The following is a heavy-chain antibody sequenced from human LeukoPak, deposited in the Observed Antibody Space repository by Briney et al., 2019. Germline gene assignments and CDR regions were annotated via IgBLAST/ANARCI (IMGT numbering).Heavy chain of an antibody. D-gene: IGHD6-13*01. Sequence: GGSLRLSCAASGFTFSSHVISWVRQTPGKGLEWVSAISTSSGRTYYADSVKGRFTISRDNSKNTLYLQMNSLRAEDTAVYYCANSIAAAGTRYFDYWGQGTLVTVSS. CDR2: ISTSSGRT. V-gene: IGHV3-23*01. J-gene: IGHJ4*02. CDR3: ANSIAAAGTRYFDY. CDR1: GFTFSSHV.